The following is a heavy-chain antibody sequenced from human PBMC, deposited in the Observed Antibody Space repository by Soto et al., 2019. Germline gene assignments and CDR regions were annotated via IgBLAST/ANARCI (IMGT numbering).Heavy chain of an antibody. CDR2: IYYSGNT. J-gene: IGHJ6*02. V-gene: IGHV4-34*01. CDR3: AGQPTAGSFYDLGSYYYYYGMDV. Sequence: SETLSLTCAVYGGSFSGYYWSWIRQPPGKGLEWIGNIYYSGNTDCNPSLKSRVTISVDTSKNQFSLNLSSVTAADSAVYYCAGQPTAGSFYDLGSYYYYYGMDVWGQGTTVTVSS. D-gene: IGHD3-16*01. CDR1: GGSFSGYY.